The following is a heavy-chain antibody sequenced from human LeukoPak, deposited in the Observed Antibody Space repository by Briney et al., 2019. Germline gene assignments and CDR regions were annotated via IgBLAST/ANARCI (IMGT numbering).Heavy chain of an antibody. CDR3: AKGYCSSTSCYGLDY. CDR1: GFTFSNYG. D-gene: IGHD2-2*01. J-gene: IGHJ4*02. V-gene: IGHV3-30*02. Sequence: GGSLRLSCAASGFTFSNYGMHWVRQAPGKGLEWVAFIRYDGSNKYYADPVKGRFTISRDNSKNTLYLQMNSLRAEDTAVYYCAKGYCSSTSCYGLDYWGQGTLVTVS. CDR2: IRYDGSNK.